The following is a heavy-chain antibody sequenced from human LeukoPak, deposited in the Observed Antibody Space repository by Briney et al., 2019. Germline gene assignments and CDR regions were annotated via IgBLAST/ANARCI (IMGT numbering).Heavy chain of an antibody. CDR3: ARVNYDRSGYYRSNYYFDY. V-gene: IGHV3-74*03. J-gene: IGHJ4*02. CDR1: EFSFSSYW. CDR2: INTDGSTT. D-gene: IGHD3-22*01. Sequence: GGSLRLSCAVSEFSFSSYWMSWVRQAPGEGLVWVSCINTDGSTTTYADSVKGRFTISRDNAKNTLHLQMNSLRAEDTAIYYCARVNYDRSGYYRSNYYFDYWGQGTLVTVSS.